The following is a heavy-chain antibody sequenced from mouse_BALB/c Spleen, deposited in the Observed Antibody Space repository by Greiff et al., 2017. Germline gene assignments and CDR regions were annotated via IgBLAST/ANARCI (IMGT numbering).Heavy chain of an antibody. CDR1: GFTFSDYY. Sequence: DVKLVESGGGLVKPGGSLKLSCAASGFTFSDYYMYWVRQTPEKRLEWVATISDGGSYTYYPDSVKGRFTISRDNAKNNLYLQMSSLKSEDTAMYYCARDRGYYYGSSPWFAYWGQGTLVTVSA. V-gene: IGHV5-4*02. CDR3: ARDRGYYYGSSPWFAY. D-gene: IGHD1-1*01. J-gene: IGHJ3*01. CDR2: ISDGGSYT.